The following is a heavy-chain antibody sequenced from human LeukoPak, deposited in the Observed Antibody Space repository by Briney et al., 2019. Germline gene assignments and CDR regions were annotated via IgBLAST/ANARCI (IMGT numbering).Heavy chain of an antibody. J-gene: IGHJ4*02. Sequence: GGSLRLSCAASGFTFHAHGMIWVRQTPGKGLEWASSISRNGDSKGYADSVKGRFTISRDNARNSLFLQMDNLRVEDTALFYCARDKYYADSSGYFGIDYWGRGTLVTVSS. CDR2: ISRNGDSK. D-gene: IGHD3-22*01. CDR1: GFTFHAHG. CDR3: ARDKYYADSSGYFGIDY. V-gene: IGHV3-20*04.